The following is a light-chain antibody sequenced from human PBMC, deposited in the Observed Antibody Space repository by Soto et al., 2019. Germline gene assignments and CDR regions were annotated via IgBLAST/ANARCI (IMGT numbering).Light chain of an antibody. Sequence: AIRMTQSPSSLSASTGDRVTLPCRASQGISSYLAWYQQKPGKAPKLLIYAASTLQSGVPSRFSGSGSGTDFTRTISSLQPEDFATDYCQQYYSYTFTFGGGTKVDIK. J-gene: IGKJ4*01. CDR1: QGISSY. V-gene: IGKV1-8*01. CDR2: AAS. CDR3: QQYYSYTFT.